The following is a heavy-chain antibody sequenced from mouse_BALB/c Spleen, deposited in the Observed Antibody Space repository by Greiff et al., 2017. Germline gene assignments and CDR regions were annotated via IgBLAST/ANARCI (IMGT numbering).Heavy chain of an antibody. CDR1: GFTFSDFY. CDR3: ARDSYVYFDV. J-gene: IGHJ1*01. CDR2: SRNKANDYTT. Sequence: EVNVVESGGGLVQPGGSLRLSCATSGFTFSDFYMEWVRQPPGKRLEWIAASRNKANDYTTEYSASVKGRFIVSRDTSQSILYLQMNALRAEDTAIYYCARDSYVYFDVWGAGTTVTVSA. D-gene: IGHD6-5*01. V-gene: IGHV7-1*02.